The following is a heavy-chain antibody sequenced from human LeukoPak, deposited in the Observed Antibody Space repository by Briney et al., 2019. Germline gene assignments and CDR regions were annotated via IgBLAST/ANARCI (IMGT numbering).Heavy chain of an antibody. Sequence: SETLSLTCAVYGGSFSGYYWSWIRQPPGKGLEWIGEINHSGSTNYNPSLKSRVTISIDTSKNQFSLKLSSVTAADTAVYYCARDHDYALSTFAYWGQGTLVTVSS. CDR1: GGSFSGYY. V-gene: IGHV4-34*01. CDR2: INHSGST. J-gene: IGHJ4*02. D-gene: IGHD4/OR15-4a*01. CDR3: ARDHDYALSTFAY.